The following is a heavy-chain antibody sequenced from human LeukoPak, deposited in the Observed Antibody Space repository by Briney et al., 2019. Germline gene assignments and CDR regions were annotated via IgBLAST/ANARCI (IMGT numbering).Heavy chain of an antibody. D-gene: IGHD3-22*01. J-gene: IGHJ4*02. CDR2: TYYRSKWYN. Sequence: SQTLSLTCAISGDGVSSNSAAWNWIRQSPSRGLEWLGRTYYRSKWYNDYAVSVKSRITINPDTSKNQFSLQLDSVTPEDTAVYYCARGTMDYDSSGSYYLLYFDYWGQGTLVTVSS. CDR3: ARGTMDYDSSGSYYLLYFDY. CDR1: GDGVSSNSAA. V-gene: IGHV6-1*01.